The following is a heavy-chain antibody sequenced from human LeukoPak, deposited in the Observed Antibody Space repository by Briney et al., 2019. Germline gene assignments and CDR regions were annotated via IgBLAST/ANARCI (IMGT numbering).Heavy chain of an antibody. CDR1: GFTFGSYA. CDR3: AKGGLAPGQYYYYGMDV. Sequence: PGGSLRLSCAASGFTFGSYAMCWVRQVPGKGLEWVAAISGSGTRTYHADSVKGRFTISRDNSQNTLYLQMNSLRAEDTAVYYCAKGGLAPGQYYYYGMDVWGQGTTVTVSS. D-gene: IGHD3/OR15-3a*01. V-gene: IGHV3-23*01. J-gene: IGHJ6*02. CDR2: ISGSGTRT.